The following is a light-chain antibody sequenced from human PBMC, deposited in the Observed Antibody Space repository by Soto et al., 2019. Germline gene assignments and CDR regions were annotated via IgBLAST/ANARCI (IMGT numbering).Light chain of an antibody. Sequence: DTQMTQSPSSLSASVGDRVTITCRASQNIKNYLNWYQQKPGKAPKLLIYSVSNLQSGVPSRFSGSVSGTDFTLTISSLQPEDFATYYCQQSNRLPNTFGQGTRLEI. V-gene: IGKV1-39*01. CDR1: QNIKNY. CDR3: QQSNRLPNT. CDR2: SVS. J-gene: IGKJ5*01.